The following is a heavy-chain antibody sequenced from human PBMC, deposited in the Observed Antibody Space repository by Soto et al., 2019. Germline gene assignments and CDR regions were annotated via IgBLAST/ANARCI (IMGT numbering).Heavy chain of an antibody. CDR2: ISYDGSNK. Sequence: QVQLVESGGGVVQPGRSLRLSCAASGFTFSSYGMHWVRQAPGKGLEWVAVISYDGSNKYYADSVKGRFTISRDNSKNTLYLQMNSLRAEDTAVYYCAKIAVDAHYYYYGMDVWGQGTTVTVSS. D-gene: IGHD6-19*01. V-gene: IGHV3-30*18. CDR1: GFTFSSYG. CDR3: AKIAVDAHYYYYGMDV. J-gene: IGHJ6*02.